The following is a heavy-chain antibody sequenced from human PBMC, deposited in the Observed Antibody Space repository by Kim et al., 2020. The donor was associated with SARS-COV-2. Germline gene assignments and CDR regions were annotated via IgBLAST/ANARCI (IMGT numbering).Heavy chain of an antibody. Sequence: GESLKISCKTSGYIFSEFWIGWVRQVPGKGLEWMGLIYPGDSDTVYSPLFEGQVTFSVDKSVNAAYLEWTSLRVSDSAIYFCTRRSGSGGHDLLDYWGQG. D-gene: IGHD3-10*01. V-gene: IGHV5-51*01. J-gene: IGHJ4*02. CDR2: IYPGDSDT. CDR1: GYIFSEFW. CDR3: TRRSGSGGHDLLDY.